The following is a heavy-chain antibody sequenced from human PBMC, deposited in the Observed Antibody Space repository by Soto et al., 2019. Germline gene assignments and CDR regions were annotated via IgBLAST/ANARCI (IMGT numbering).Heavy chain of an antibody. CDR1: GVSISSRDHY. D-gene: IGHD3-10*01. CDR2: MYHSGST. V-gene: IGHV4-30-4*01. Sequence: QVKLQESGPGLVKPSQTLSLTCTVSGVSISSRDHYWSWIRQPPGKGLEWIGYMYHSGSTYFNPSLKSRVSMSVDTSKNQFSLKLGSVTAADTAVYYCARRSYDGSYGFDVWGQGTTVTVSS. CDR3: ARRSYDGSYGFDV. J-gene: IGHJ6*02.